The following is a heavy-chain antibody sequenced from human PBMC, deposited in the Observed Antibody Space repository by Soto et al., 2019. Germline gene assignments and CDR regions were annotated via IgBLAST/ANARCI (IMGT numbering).Heavy chain of an antibody. D-gene: IGHD4-17*01. CDR2: IYSGGST. J-gene: IGHJ6*03. CDR1: GFTVSSNY. Sequence: EVQLVESGGGLVQPGGSLRLSCAASGFTVSSNYMSWVRQAPGKGLEGVSVIYSGGSTYYPDSVKGRFTISRDNSKNKLYLQMNSLRAEDTAVYYCARGFGVGDYVGYYMDVWGKGTTVTVSS. CDR3: ARGFGVGDYVGYYMDV. V-gene: IGHV3-66*01.